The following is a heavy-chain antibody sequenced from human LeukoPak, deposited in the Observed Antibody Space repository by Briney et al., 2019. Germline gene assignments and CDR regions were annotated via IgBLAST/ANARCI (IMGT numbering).Heavy chain of an antibody. Sequence: PSETLSLTCTVSGGSISSSSYYWGWIRQPPGKGLEWIGSIYYSGSTYYNPSLKSRVTISVDTSKNQLSLKLSSVTAADTAVYYCARRAYCGGDCYNFDYWGQGTLVTVSS. D-gene: IGHD2-21*02. V-gene: IGHV4-39*01. CDR3: ARRAYCGGDCYNFDY. J-gene: IGHJ4*02. CDR1: GGSISSSSYY. CDR2: IYYSGST.